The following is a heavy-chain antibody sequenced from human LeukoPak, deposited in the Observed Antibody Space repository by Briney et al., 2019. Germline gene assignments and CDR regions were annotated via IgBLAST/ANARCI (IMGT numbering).Heavy chain of an antibody. J-gene: IGHJ3*02. D-gene: IGHD2-21*01. Sequence: SGGSLRLSCAASGFAFSTYWMHWVRQAPGKGLVWVSRINSDGSTTEYAGSVKGRFTISRDNAKNTLYLQMNSLRAEDTAVYSCTSSLTGDRGAYDAFDIWGQGTMVTVSP. CDR3: TSSLTGDRGAYDAFDI. CDR1: GFAFSTYW. CDR2: INSDGSTT. V-gene: IGHV3-74*03.